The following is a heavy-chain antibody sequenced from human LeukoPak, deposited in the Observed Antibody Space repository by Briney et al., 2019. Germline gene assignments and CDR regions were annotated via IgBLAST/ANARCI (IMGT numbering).Heavy chain of an antibody. CDR3: ARGGYDSMGV. CDR1: GGSISSGSYY. V-gene: IGHV4-61*02. J-gene: IGHJ4*02. Sequence: PSETLSLTCTVSGGSISSGSYYWSWIRQPAGKGLEWIGRIYTSGSTNYNPSLKSRVTMSVDTSKNQFSLKLSSVTAADTAVYYCARGGYDSMGVWGQGTLVTVSS. D-gene: IGHD3-22*01. CDR2: IYTSGST.